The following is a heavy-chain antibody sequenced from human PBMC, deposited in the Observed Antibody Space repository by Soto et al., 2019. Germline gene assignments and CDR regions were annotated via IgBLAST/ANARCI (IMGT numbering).Heavy chain of an antibody. V-gene: IGHV1-69*13. J-gene: IGHJ4*02. D-gene: IGHD5-12*01. Sequence: GASVKVSCKASGGTFSSYAISWVRQAPGQGLEWMGGIIPIFGTANYAQKFQGRVTITADESTSTAYMELSSLRSEDTAVYYCARDSMATHNFDYWGQGTLVTVSS. CDR3: ARDSMATHNFDY. CDR2: IIPIFGTA. CDR1: GGTFSSYA.